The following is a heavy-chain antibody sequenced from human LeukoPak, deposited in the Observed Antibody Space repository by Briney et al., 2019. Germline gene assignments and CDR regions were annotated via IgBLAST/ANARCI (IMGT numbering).Heavy chain of an antibody. J-gene: IGHJ4*02. CDR3: ARELRYCSGGSCYRGLDY. Sequence: SVKVSCKASGGTFSSYAISWVRQAPGQGLEWMGGIIPILGTANYAQKFQGRVTITTDESTSTAYMELSSLRSEDTAVYYCARELRYCSGGSCYRGLDYWGQGTLVTVSS. CDR2: IIPILGTA. CDR1: GGTFSSYA. V-gene: IGHV1-69*05. D-gene: IGHD2-15*01.